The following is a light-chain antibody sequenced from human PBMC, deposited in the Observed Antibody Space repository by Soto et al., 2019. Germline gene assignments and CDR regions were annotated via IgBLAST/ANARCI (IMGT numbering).Light chain of an antibody. V-gene: IGLV2-8*01. CDR2: EVS. J-gene: IGLJ3*02. CDR3: SSYAGSNNWV. CDR1: SSDVGGYNY. Sequence: QPVLTQPPSASGSPGQSVTISCTGTSSDVGGYNYVSWYQQHPGKAPKLMISEVSKRPSGVPDRFSGSKSGNTASLTVSGLQAGDEADYYCSSYAGSNNWVFGGGTKLTVL.